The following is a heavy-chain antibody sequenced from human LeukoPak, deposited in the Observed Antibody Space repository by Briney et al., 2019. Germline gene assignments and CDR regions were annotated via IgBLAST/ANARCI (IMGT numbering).Heavy chain of an antibody. CDR1: GFPLSVFS. CDR3: TRDER. CDR2: TNSGGTST. Sequence: GGSLRLSWATAGFPLSVFSMGSVRQPAGKGLECISITNSGGTSTYYAESVKGRFTISRDNSKNTLYLQMNRLRADDTAVYYCTRDERWGQGTLVTVSS. J-gene: IGHJ4*02. V-gene: IGHV3-23*01.